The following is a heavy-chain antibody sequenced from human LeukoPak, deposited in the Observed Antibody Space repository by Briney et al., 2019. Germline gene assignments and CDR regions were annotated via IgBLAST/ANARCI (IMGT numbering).Heavy chain of an antibody. CDR2: ISYDGSNK. Sequence: GGSLRLSCAASGFTFSSYAMHWVRQAPGKGLEWVAVISYDGSNKYYADSVKGRFTISRDNSKNTLYLQMNSLRAEDTAVYYCAREQGLEMAKMGCFDYWGQGTLVTVSS. J-gene: IGHJ4*02. V-gene: IGHV3-30*04. CDR1: GFTFSSYA. D-gene: IGHD5-24*01. CDR3: AREQGLEMAKMGCFDY.